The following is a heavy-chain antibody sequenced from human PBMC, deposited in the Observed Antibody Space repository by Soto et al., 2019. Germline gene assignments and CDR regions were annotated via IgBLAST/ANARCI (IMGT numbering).Heavy chain of an antibody. Sequence: PSETLSLTCTVSGGSFSSNNFYWSWIRQFPGKGLEWIGYIYHTGTTYYSPSFESRVTISLDTSNNQFSLRLASVTAADTATYYCVKDPGPPRNYFYGMAVWGQGITVTVS. J-gene: IGHJ6*02. V-gene: IGHV4-31*03. D-gene: IGHD7-27*01. CDR3: VKDPGPPRNYFYGMAV. CDR2: IYHTGTT. CDR1: GGSFSSNNFY.